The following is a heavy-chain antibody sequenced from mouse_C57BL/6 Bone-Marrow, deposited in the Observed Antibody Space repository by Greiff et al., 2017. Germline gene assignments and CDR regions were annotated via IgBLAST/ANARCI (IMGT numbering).Heavy chain of an antibody. Sequence: EVKLLESGPGLVKPSQSLSFTCSVPGYSITSGYYWNWIRQFPGNKLEWMGYISYDGSNNYNPSLKNRISITRDPSKNQFFLKLNSVTTEDTATYYCAWADYWGQGTTLTGSS. CDR3: AWADY. J-gene: IGHJ2*01. CDR2: ISYDGSN. CDR1: GYSITSGYY. D-gene: IGHD4-1*01. V-gene: IGHV3-6*01.